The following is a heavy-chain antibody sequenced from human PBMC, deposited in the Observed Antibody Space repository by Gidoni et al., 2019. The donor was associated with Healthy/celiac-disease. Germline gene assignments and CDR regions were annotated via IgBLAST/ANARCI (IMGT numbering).Heavy chain of an antibody. D-gene: IGHD3-16*01. J-gene: IGHJ4*02. V-gene: IGHV3-33*01. CDR1: GFTFSSYG. CDR3: ARDPTGGGGDY. Sequence: QVQLLVSGGGVVQPGRSLRLSCSASGFTFSSYGMHWVRQAPGKGLEWVAVIWYDGSNKYYADSVKGRFTISRDNSKNTLYLQMNSLRAEDTAVYYCARDPTGGGGDYWGQGTLVTVSS. CDR2: IWYDGSNK.